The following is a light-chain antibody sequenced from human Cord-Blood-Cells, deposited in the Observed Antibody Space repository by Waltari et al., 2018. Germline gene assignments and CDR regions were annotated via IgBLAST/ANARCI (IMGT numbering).Light chain of an antibody. CDR1: SSDVGGYNY. J-gene: IGLJ1*01. V-gene: IGLV2-11*01. Sequence: QSALTQPRSVSGSPGQSVTISCTGTSSDVGGYNYVSWYQQHPGKAPKLLIYDVSKRPSWVPYRFAGSKSCYTASLTISGLQAEDEADYSCCSYAGSYTYVFGTWTKVTVL. CDR2: DVS. CDR3: CSYAGSYTYV.